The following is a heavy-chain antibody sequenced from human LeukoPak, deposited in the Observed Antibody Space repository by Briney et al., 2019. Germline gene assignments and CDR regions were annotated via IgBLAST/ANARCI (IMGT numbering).Heavy chain of an antibody. CDR1: GGSVSTYY. J-gene: IGHJ4*02. CDR2: ISTSGST. V-gene: IGHV4-4*07. CDR3: AREATIVGATII. D-gene: IGHD1-26*01. Sequence: PSETLSLTCTVSGGSVSTYYWSGIRQSAGKGLEWIGHISTSGSTTYNPSLKSRVTMSVDTSKNQFSLKLSSVTAADTAVYYCAREATIVGATIIWGQGTLVTVSS.